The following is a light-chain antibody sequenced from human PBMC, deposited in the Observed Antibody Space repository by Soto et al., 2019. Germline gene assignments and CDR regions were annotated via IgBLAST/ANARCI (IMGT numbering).Light chain of an antibody. V-gene: IGKV3-11*01. CDR1: HRVRSY. J-gene: IGKJ2*01. CDR3: QQRGDWPRYT. CDR2: DAS. Sequence: EIVLPQSPATLSLSPGDTATLSCRASHRVRSYLSWYPQKPVQAPMLLLYDASYRATGIPGRFSGSGSETDFALTISSPESEAFAVYYGQQRGDWPRYTFGQGTKVEIK.